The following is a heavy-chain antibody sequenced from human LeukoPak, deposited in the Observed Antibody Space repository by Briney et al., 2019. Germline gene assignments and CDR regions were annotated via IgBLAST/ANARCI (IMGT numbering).Heavy chain of an antibody. CDR1: GFTFSSYA. D-gene: IGHD4-17*01. CDR2: LSGSGGST. CDR3: ARDRVSYGDDAALGDY. J-gene: IGHJ4*02. V-gene: IGHV3-23*01. Sequence: GGSLRLSCAASGFTFSSYAMSWVRQAPGKGLEWVSTLSGSGGSTYYADSVKGRFTISRDNSKNTLYLQMNSLRAEDTAVFYCARDRVSYGDDAALGDYWGQGTLVTVSS.